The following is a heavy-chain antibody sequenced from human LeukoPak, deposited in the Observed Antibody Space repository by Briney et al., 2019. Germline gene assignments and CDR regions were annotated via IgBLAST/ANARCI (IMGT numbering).Heavy chain of an antibody. CDR2: ISGSGGST. CDR3: ARDRKSGESSEIDF. CDR1: GFTFSSYA. D-gene: IGHD3-10*01. Sequence: GGSLRLSCAASGFTFSSYAMSWVRQAPGKGLEWVSAISGSGGSTNYADSVKGRFTVSRDNAKNTLNLQMNSLRAEDTAVYYCARDRKSGESSEIDFWGQGTLVTVSS. J-gene: IGHJ4*02. V-gene: IGHV3-23*01.